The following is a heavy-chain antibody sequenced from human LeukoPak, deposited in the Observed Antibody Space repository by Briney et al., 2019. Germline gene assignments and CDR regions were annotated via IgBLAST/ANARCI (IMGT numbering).Heavy chain of an antibody. CDR2: IRYDGSNK. Sequence: GGSLRLSCAASGFTFSNFGMHWVRQAPGKGLEWVAFIRYDGSNKYYADSVKGRFTISRDNSKNTLYLQMNSLRAEDTAVYYCAKTGSYYSDYWGQGTLVTVSS. V-gene: IGHV3-30*02. CDR1: GFTFSNFG. J-gene: IGHJ4*02. D-gene: IGHD1-26*01. CDR3: AKTGSYYSDY.